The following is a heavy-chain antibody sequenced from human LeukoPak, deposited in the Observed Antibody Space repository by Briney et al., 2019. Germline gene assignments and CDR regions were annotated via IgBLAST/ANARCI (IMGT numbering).Heavy chain of an antibody. CDR2: INPSGGST. D-gene: IGHD1-26*01. CDR1: VYTFTSYY. CDR3: ARDVPIEGATTRGHDY. V-gene: IGHV1-46*01. J-gene: IGHJ4*02. Sequence: GASVKVSCKASVYTFTSYYMHWVRQAPGQGLEWMGIINPSGGSTSYAQKFQGRVTMTRDTSTSTVYMELSSLRSEDTAVYYCARDVPIEGATTRGHDYWGQGTLVTVSS.